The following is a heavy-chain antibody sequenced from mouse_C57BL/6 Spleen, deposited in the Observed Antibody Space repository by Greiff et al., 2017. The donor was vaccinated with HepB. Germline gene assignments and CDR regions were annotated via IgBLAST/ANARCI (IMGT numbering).Heavy chain of an antibody. CDR1: GYTFTSYW. J-gene: IGHJ4*01. D-gene: IGHD1-1*01. CDR3: ARSDYGSSPYYAMDY. Sequence: VQLQQPGAELVKPGASVKLSCKASGYTFTSYWMHWVKQRPGQGLEWIGMIHPNSGSTNYNEKFKSKATLTVDKSSSTAYRQLSSLTSEDSAVYYCARSDYGSSPYYAMDYWGQGTSVTVSS. V-gene: IGHV1-64*01. CDR2: IHPNSGST.